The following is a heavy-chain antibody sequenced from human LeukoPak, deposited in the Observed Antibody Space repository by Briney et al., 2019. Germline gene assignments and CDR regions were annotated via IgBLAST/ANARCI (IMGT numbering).Heavy chain of an antibody. Sequence: GASVKVSCKASGYTLTSYVISWVRQAPGQGLEWMGWISAYNGNTNYAQKLQGRVTMTTDTSTSTAYMELRSLRSDDTAVYYCARAADYYDSSGYSHWGQGTLVTVSS. CDR1: GYTLTSYV. V-gene: IGHV1-18*01. D-gene: IGHD3-22*01. CDR2: ISAYNGNT. J-gene: IGHJ4*02. CDR3: ARAADYYDSSGYSH.